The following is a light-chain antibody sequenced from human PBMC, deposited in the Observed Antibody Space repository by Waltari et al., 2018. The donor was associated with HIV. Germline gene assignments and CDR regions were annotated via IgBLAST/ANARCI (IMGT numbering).Light chain of an antibody. J-gene: IGKJ3*01. CDR3: QQYGSSPVT. Sequence: EIVLTQSPGTLSLSPGEGATLSCRASQSVSSSYLAWYQQKPCQSPRLLIYGAATSATGIPDRFNGSGSGTDFSLTNRRLEPEDFAVYYCQQYGSSPVTFGPWTKVDIK. CDR2: GAA. CDR1: QSVSSSY. V-gene: IGKV3-20*01.